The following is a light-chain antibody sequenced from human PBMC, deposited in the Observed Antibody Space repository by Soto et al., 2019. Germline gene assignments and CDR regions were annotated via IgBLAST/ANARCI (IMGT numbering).Light chain of an antibody. Sequence: QSVQTQPPSAAGTPGQSVTISCTGTSSDFGGYNYVSWYQQHPGKAAKLMIYEVSKRPSGVPDRFSGSKSGITASLTVSRLQAEYEADYSCSSYAGSNNSEVFGTGTKVTVL. CDR2: EVS. V-gene: IGLV2-8*01. CDR3: SSYAGSNNSEV. J-gene: IGLJ1*01. CDR1: SSDFGGYNY.